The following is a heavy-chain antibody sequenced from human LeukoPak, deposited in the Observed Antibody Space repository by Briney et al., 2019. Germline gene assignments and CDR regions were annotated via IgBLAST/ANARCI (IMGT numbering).Heavy chain of an antibody. J-gene: IGHJ3*02. CDR2: IYYSGST. V-gene: IGHV4-31*03. CDR1: GGSISSGGYY. Sequence: SETLSLTCTVSGGSISSGGYYWSWIRQHPGKGLEWIGYIYYSGSTYYNPSLKSRVTISVDTSKNQFSLKLSSVTAADTAVYYCARLTTVTHRAGAFDIWGQGTMVTVSS. D-gene: IGHD4-17*01. CDR3: ARLTTVTHRAGAFDI.